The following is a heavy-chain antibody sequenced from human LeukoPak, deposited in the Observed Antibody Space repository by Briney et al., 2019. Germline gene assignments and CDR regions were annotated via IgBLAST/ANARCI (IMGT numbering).Heavy chain of an antibody. CDR1: GFTFSSYW. J-gene: IGHJ4*02. CDR2: IKQDGSEK. CDR3: ARGCDSSSWYMGLSKY. Sequence: GGSLRLSCAASGFTFSSYWMSWVRQAPGKGLEWVANIKQDGSEKYYVDSVKGRFTISRDNAKNTLYLQMNSLRAEDTAVYYCARGCDSSSWYMGLSKYWGQGTLVTVSS. V-gene: IGHV3-7*04. D-gene: IGHD6-13*01.